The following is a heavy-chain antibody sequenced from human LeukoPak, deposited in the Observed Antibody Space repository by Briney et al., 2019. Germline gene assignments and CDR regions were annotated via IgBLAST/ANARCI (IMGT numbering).Heavy chain of an antibody. Sequence: GGTLRLSCAASGFIFNNYGMSWVRQAPGKGLEWVSGISGSGVITYYADSVKGRFTISRDNSKNTLDLQMNSLRAEDTAVYYCAKDDAWVRYQDWGQGTLVTVSS. J-gene: IGHJ4*02. D-gene: IGHD5-12*01. CDR2: ISGSGVIT. CDR1: GFIFNNYG. V-gene: IGHV3-23*01. CDR3: AKDDAWVRYQD.